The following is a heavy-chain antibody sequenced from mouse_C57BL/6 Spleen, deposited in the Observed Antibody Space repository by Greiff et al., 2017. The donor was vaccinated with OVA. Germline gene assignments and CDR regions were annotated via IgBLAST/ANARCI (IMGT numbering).Heavy chain of an antibody. V-gene: IGHV1-55*01. Sequence: QVQLQQPGAELVKPGASVKMSCKASGYTFTSYWITWVKQRPGQGLEWIGDIYPGSGSTNYNEKFKSKATLTVDTSSSTDYMQLSSLTSEDSAVYYCARSAYDYFYAMDYWGQGTSVTVSS. CDR2: IYPGSGST. J-gene: IGHJ4*01. D-gene: IGHD2-4*01. CDR1: GYTFTSYW. CDR3: ARSAYDYFYAMDY.